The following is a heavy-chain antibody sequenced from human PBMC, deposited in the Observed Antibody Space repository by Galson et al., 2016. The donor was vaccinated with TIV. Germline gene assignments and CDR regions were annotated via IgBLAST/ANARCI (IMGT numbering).Heavy chain of an antibody. J-gene: IGHJ4*01. CDR1: GYSFTSYG. V-gene: IGHV1-18*01. CDR3: ARHVRGTCTNLDY. D-gene: IGHD1-14*01. CDR2: IGPYNGDT. Sequence: SCKASGYSFTSYGITWVRQAPGQGLEWMGWIGPYNGDTRYAQKVQGRFTMTTDTSTRPAYMELRSLTSEDTAVDDCARHVRGTCTNLDYWGHGTLVTVSS.